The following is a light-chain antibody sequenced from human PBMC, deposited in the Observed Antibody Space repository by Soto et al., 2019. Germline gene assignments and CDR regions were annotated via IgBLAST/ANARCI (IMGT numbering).Light chain of an antibody. CDR2: EVN. Sequence: QSALTQPASFSCTPEHTITIPCTGTSSDVGGDNNVSWYQQHPSKAPKHMIYEVNNRPSGNSHCLSGSNPSNTATLTISGLQAEGEADFYWSSYTSRSTRYVFGSGTKVTVL. J-gene: IGLJ1*01. CDR3: SSYTSRSTRYV. V-gene: IGLV2-14*01. CDR1: SSDVGGDNN.